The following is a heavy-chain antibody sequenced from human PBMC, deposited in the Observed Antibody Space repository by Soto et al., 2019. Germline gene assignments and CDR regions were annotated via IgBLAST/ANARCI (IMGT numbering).Heavy chain of an antibody. J-gene: IGHJ5*02. V-gene: IGHV3-15*01. CDR1: GFTFTNAW. CDR3: TTGPKVNLA. Sequence: GGSLRLSCAASGFTFTNAWMNWVRQAPGKGLEWVGHIKSKTDGGTTDYAAPVKGRFTISRDDSKNTLYLQMKSLKTEDTGLYYCTTGPKVNLAWGQGTLVTSPQ. D-gene: IGHD4-4*01. CDR2: IKSKTDGGTT.